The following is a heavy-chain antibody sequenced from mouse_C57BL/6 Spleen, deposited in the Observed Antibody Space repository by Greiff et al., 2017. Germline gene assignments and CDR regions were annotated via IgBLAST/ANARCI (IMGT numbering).Heavy chain of an antibody. D-gene: IGHD1-2*01. Sequence: QVQLKESGAELVKPGASVKLSCKASGYTFTSYWMHWVKQRPGQGLEWIGMIHPNSGSTNYNEKFKSKATLTVDKSSSTAYMQLSSLTSEDSAVYYCARFITDMDYWGQGTSVTVSS. V-gene: IGHV1-64*01. CDR2: IHPNSGST. CDR1: GYTFTSYW. CDR3: ARFITDMDY. J-gene: IGHJ4*01.